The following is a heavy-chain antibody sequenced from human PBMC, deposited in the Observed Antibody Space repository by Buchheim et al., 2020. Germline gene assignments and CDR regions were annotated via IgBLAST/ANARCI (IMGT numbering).Heavy chain of an antibody. D-gene: IGHD2-2*01. J-gene: IGHJ6*02. Sequence: QVQLQESGPGLVKPSQTLSLTCTVSGGSISSGGYYWSWIRQHPGKGLEWIGYIYYSGSTYYNPSLKSRVTISVDTSKNQFSLKLSSVTAADTAVYYCARDSLISILCSSTSCYSYYYYGMDVWGQGTT. V-gene: IGHV4-31*03. CDR3: ARDSLISILCSSTSCYSYYYYGMDV. CDR2: IYYSGST. CDR1: GGSISSGGYY.